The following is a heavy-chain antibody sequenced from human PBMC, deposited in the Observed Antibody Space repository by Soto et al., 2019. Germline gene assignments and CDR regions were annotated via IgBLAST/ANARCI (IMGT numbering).Heavy chain of an antibody. D-gene: IGHD1-26*01. V-gene: IGHV4-31*03. J-gene: IGHJ4*02. CDR2: IYYTGRT. Sequence: QVQLQESGPGLVKPSQTLSLACTVSDGSVSRGGYYWSWIRQSPGKNLEWIGNIYYTGRTSYNPSLKSRLTISLETSKRQFSLRLASVNAADTAVYYCAREGSYHYFDYWGQGALVTVSS. CDR1: DGSVSRGGYY. CDR3: AREGSYHYFDY.